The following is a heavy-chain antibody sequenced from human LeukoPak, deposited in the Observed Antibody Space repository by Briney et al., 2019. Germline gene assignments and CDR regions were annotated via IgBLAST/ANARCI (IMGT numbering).Heavy chain of an antibody. D-gene: IGHD3-10*01. Sequence: ASVKVSCKASGYTFTGYYMHWVRQATGQGLEWMGWINPNSGGTNYAQKFQGRVTMTRDTSISTAYMELSRLRSDDTAVYYCARVPHPITMVRGVIIWFDPWGQGTLVTVCS. V-gene: IGHV1-2*02. CDR2: INPNSGGT. J-gene: IGHJ5*02. CDR3: ARVPHPITMVRGVIIWFDP. CDR1: GYTFTGYY.